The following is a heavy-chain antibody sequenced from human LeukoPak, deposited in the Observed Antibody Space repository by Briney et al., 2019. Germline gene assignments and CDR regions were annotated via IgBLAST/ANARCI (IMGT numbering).Heavy chain of an antibody. CDR1: GFTFSSYS. J-gene: IGHJ4*02. CDR3: AKPSYSSGWYYFDY. CDR2: ISGSGGST. Sequence: PGGSLRLSCAASGFTFSSYSMSWVRQAPGKGLEWVSAISGSGGSTYYADSVKGRFTISRDNSKNTLYLQMNSLRAEDTAVYYCAKPSYSSGWYYFDYWGQGTLVTVSS. V-gene: IGHV3-23*01. D-gene: IGHD6-19*01.